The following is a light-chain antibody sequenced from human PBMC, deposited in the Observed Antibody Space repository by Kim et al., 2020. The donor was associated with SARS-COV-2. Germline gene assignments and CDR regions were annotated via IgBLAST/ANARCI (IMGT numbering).Light chain of an antibody. J-gene: IGKJ1*01. CDR2: DAS. CDR1: QSISSW. Sequence: SPLSASVGDRVTITCRASQSISSWLAWYQQKPGKAPKLLIYDASSLECGVPSRFSGSGSGTEFTLTISSLQPDDFATYYCQQYGTFGQGTKVDIK. CDR3: QQYGT. V-gene: IGKV1-5*01.